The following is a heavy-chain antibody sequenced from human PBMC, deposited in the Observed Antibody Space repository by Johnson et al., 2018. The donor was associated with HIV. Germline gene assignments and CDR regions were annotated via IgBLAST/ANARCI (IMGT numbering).Heavy chain of an antibody. V-gene: IGHV3-9*01. CDR1: GFTFSNFA. Sequence: VQLVESGGGLVQPGGSLRLSCAASGFTFSNFAMNWVRQAPGKGLAWVSGISWNSGSIGYADSVKGRFTISRDNAKNSLYLQMNSLRAEDTALYYCAKDNIPYCSSTSCPASAFDIWGQGTMVTVSS. CDR2: ISWNSGSI. CDR3: AKDNIPYCSSTSCPASAFDI. J-gene: IGHJ3*02. D-gene: IGHD2-2*01.